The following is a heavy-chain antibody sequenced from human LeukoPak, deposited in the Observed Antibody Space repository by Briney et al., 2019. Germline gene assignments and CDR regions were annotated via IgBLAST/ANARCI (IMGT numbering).Heavy chain of an antibody. CDR1: GGSISSSSHY. J-gene: IGHJ4*02. CDR2: IYYSGST. V-gene: IGHV4-39*07. Sequence: SETLSLTCSVSGGSISSSSHYWDWIRQPPGEGLEWIGSIYYSGSTYFNPSLKSRVTISVDTSKNQFSLKLISVTAADTAVYYCAREDTGGLDYWGQGILVTVSP. CDR3: AREDTGGLDY. D-gene: IGHD2-8*02.